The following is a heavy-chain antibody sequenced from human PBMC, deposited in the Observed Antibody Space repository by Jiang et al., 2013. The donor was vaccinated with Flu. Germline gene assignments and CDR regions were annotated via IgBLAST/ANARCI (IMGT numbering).Heavy chain of an antibody. CDR3: AREARSDRYCSGGRCFLNNWFDS. CDR2: IYHSGST. CDR1: GGSISRGDYY. V-gene: IGHV4-31*03. J-gene: IGHJ5*01. Sequence: GPGLVKPSQTLSLTCTVSGGSISRGDYYWSWIRQHPGKGLEWIGYIYHSGSTYYNPSLKSRVTISVDTSKNQFSLKVTSMTAADTAVYYCAREARSDRYCSGGRCFLNNWFDSWGQGILVTVSS. D-gene: IGHD2-15*01.